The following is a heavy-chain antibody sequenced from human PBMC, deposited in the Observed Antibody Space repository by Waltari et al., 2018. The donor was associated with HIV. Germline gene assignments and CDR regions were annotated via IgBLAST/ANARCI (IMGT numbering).Heavy chain of an antibody. Sequence: QLEQPAAVVKKPGASVSVSCKVSELLVTKFSIHWVRQPPEKRLEWMRQFDPEDETTYAEKFQGRVTMTQDTSTNTAYLELSSLRSEDTAVFYCATDVCVTGTPRGTCDWGQGTLVTVSS. V-gene: IGHV1-24*01. CDR1: ELLVTKFS. J-gene: IGHJ4*02. D-gene: IGHD3-16*01. CDR3: ATDVCVTGTPRGTCD. CDR2: FDPEDET.